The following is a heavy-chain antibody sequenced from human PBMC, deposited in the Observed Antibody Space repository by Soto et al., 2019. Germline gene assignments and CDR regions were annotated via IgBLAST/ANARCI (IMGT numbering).Heavy chain of an antibody. J-gene: IGHJ4*02. V-gene: IGHV3-30*18. Sequence: VQLVESGGGVVQPGRSLRLSCAASGFTFSDYAMHWVRQAPGKGLEWVAVVSHDGRNTHYADSVKGRFTISRDSSKNTVSMEMTSLRAEDTAVYYCAKGGRQWLVTSDFNYWGQGSLVTVSS. D-gene: IGHD6-19*01. CDR2: VSHDGRNT. CDR3: AKGGRQWLVTSDFNY. CDR1: GFTFSDYA.